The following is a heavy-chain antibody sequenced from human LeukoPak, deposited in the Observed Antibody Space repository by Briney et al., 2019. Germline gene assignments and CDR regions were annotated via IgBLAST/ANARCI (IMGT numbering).Heavy chain of an antibody. CDR3: ARGPRTYYYDSSGYPLGAFDI. CDR2: INHSGST. D-gene: IGHD3-22*01. V-gene: IGHV4-34*01. Sequence: SETLSLTCTVSGGSISRGAYYWSWIRQPPGKGLEWIGEINHSGSTNYNPSLKSRVTISVDTSKNQFSLKLSSVTAADTAVYYCARGPRTYYYDSSGYPLGAFDIWGQGTMVTVSS. CDR1: GGSISRGAYY. J-gene: IGHJ3*02.